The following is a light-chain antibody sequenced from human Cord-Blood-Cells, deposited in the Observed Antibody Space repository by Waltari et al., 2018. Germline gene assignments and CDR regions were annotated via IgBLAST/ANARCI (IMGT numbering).Light chain of an antibody. CDR3: CSYAGSYTWV. J-gene: IGLJ3*02. Sequence: QSALTQPRSVSGSPGQSVTIHCTGTSSDVGGYNFVTWYQQHPGKDPKLMIYDVSKRPSGVPDRFSGSKSGNTASLTISGLQAEDEADYYCCSYAGSYTWVFGGGTKLTVL. V-gene: IGLV2-11*01. CDR2: DVS. CDR1: SSDVGGYNF.